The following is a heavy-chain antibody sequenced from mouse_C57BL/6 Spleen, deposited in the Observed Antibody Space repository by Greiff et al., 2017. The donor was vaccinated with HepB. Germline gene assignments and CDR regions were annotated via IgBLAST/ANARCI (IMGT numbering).Heavy chain of an antibody. CDR2: IYPGSGST. D-gene: IGHD1-1*01. CDR3: ARRGGSSYYAMDY. V-gene: IGHV1-55*01. Sequence: QVQLKQPGAELVKPGASVKMSCKASGYTFTSYWITWVKQRPGQGLEWIGDIYPGSGSTNYNEKFKSKATLTVDTSSSTAYMQLSSLTSEDSAVYYCARRGGSSYYAMDYWGQGTSVTVSS. J-gene: IGHJ4*01. CDR1: GYTFTSYW.